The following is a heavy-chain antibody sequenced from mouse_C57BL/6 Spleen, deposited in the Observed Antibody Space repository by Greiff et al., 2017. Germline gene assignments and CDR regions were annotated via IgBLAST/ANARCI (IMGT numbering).Heavy chain of an antibody. J-gene: IGHJ1*03. CDR3: ARDYGSPAGDFEV. D-gene: IGHD1-1*01. Sequence: EVQLQQSGAELVKPGASVKLSCTASGFNINDYYMHWVKQRTEQGLEWIGRIVPEDGETKYAPKFQGKATITADTPSNTAYRQLSSLTSEDTAVYCCARDYGSPAGDFEVWGTGTTVTVSS. CDR1: GFNINDYY. V-gene: IGHV14-2*01. CDR2: IVPEDGET.